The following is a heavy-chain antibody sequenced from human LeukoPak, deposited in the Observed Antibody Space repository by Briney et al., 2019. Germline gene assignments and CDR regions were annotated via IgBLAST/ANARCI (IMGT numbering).Heavy chain of an antibody. CDR3: AKLATSDTGETY. V-gene: IGHV1-46*01. J-gene: IGHJ4*02. CDR2: ISPSGDST. Sequence: ASAKISCKASGYTFTINHIHWVRQAPGQGLEWMGVISPSGDSTTYAQNFQGRVTMTRDTSTSTVYMELRSLRSEDTAIYYCAKLATSDTGETYWGQGTLVTVSS. CDR1: GYTFTINH. D-gene: IGHD3-16*01.